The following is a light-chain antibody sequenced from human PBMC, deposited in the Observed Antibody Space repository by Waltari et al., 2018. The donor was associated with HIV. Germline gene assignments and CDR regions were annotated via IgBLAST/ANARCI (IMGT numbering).Light chain of an antibody. Sequence: TQPPSVSVAPGKTARITCGGANIGGKVVHWSQQKPGQAPVLVICDDNDRPSGIPERFSGSNSGNTATLTISRVEGGDEADYYCQVWVDSRDVAVIFGGGTKLTVL. CDR3: QVWVDSRDVAVI. J-gene: IGLJ2*01. CDR2: DDN. V-gene: IGLV3-21*04. CDR1: NIGGKV.